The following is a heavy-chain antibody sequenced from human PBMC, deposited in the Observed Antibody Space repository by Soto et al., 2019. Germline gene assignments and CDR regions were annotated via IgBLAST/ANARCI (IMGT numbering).Heavy chain of an antibody. J-gene: IGHJ6*02. CDR2: ISSYNGNT. D-gene: IGHD3-10*01. CDR3: AREAPRILGYGMDV. CDR1: GYTFTSYG. V-gene: IGHV1-18*01. Sequence: QVQLVQSGAEVKNPGASVKVSCKASGYTFTSYGISWVRQAPGQGLEWMGWISSYNGNTNYAQNLQGRVTMTTDTSTSTAYMELRSQRSDDTAVYYCAREAPRILGYGMDVWGQGTTVTVSS.